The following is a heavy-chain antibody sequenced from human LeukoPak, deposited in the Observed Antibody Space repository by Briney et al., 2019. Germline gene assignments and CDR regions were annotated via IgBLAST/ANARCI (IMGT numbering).Heavy chain of an antibody. V-gene: IGHV4-34*01. CDR3: ARVFYRRYGQRGRGDFDY. Sequence: SETLSLTCAVYGGSFSGYYWSWIRQPPGKGLEWIGEINHSGSTNYNPSLKSRVTISVDTSKNQFSLKLSSVTAADTAVYYCARVFYRRYGQRGRGDFDYWGQGTLVTVSS. J-gene: IGHJ4*02. CDR2: INHSGST. CDR1: GGSFSGYY. D-gene: IGHD3-10*01.